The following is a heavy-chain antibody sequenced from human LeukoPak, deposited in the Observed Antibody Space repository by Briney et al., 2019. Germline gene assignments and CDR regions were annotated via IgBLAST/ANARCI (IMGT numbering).Heavy chain of an antibody. CDR3: AKDPLVRGLTYDY. J-gene: IGHJ4*02. Sequence: GGSLRLSCAASGFTFNNYNMNWVRQAPGKGLEWVSSISSSRSSIYYADSVTGRFTISRDNAKKSLYLQMNSLRAEDTAVYYCAKDPLVRGLTYDYWGQGTLVTVSS. V-gene: IGHV3-21*04. CDR2: ISSSRSSI. D-gene: IGHD3-10*01. CDR1: GFTFNNYN.